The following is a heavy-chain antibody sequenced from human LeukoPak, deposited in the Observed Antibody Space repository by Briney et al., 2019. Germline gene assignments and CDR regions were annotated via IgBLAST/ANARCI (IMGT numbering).Heavy chain of an antibody. Sequence: GASVKVSCKASGYTFTSYDINWVRQATGQGLEWMGWVNPNSGNTGYAQKFQGRVTMTRNTSISTAYMELSSLRSEDTAVYYCARVSDYDILTGYYTNYMDVWGKGTTVTVSS. CDR1: GYTFTSYD. CDR2: VNPNSGNT. CDR3: ARVSDYDILTGYYTNYMDV. J-gene: IGHJ6*03. D-gene: IGHD3-9*01. V-gene: IGHV1-8*01.